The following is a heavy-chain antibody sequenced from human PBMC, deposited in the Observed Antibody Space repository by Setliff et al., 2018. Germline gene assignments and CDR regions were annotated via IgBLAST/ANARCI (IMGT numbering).Heavy chain of an antibody. V-gene: IGHV1-18*01. CDR3: AREGRRYYDSSGYYYDPYYYYYMDV. CDR1: GYTFTNYG. CDR2: ISAYNDNT. J-gene: IGHJ6*03. Sequence: ASVKVSCKASGYTFTNYGISWVRQAPGQGLEWMGWISAYNDNTNYAQKVQGRVTMTTDTSTSTAYMELRSLTSDDTAVHYCAREGRRYYDSSGYYYDPYYYYYMDVWGKGTTVTVSS. D-gene: IGHD3-22*01.